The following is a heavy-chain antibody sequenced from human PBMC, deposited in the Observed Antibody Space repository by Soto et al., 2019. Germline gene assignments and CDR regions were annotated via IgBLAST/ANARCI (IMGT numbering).Heavy chain of an antibody. J-gene: IGHJ4*02. Sequence: EVQLVESGGGLVQPGGSLRLSCAGSGFSLSDHYMDWVRQAPGKGLEWVGRSKSKVGSYTTEHAASVKGRFTVSRDDSKNSLSLQMNSLKTEDTAVYFCARLMGTSFDLWGQGTLVTVSS. D-gene: IGHD2-8*01. CDR3: ARLMGTSFDL. CDR2: SKSKVGSYTT. V-gene: IGHV3-72*01. CDR1: GFSLSDHY.